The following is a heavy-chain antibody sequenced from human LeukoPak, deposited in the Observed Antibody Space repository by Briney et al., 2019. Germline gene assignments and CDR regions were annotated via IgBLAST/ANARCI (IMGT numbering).Heavy chain of an antibody. D-gene: IGHD3-22*01. Sequence: PGGSLRLSCTASGFTFNNYWMTWVRQAPGQGLEWVATIKHDGGDKHYVDSVQGRFAISRDNANNTAYLQMNSLRAEDTAVYFCARSYTASGYYYVVAYWGQGTLVSVS. CDR1: GFTFNNYW. CDR3: ARSYTASGYYYVVAY. CDR2: IKHDGGDK. J-gene: IGHJ4*02. V-gene: IGHV3-7*02.